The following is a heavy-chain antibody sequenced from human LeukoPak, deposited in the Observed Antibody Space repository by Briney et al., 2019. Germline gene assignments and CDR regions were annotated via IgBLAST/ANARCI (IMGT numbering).Heavy chain of an antibody. V-gene: IGHV1-18*01. CDR1: GYTFTSYG. CDR2: ISVLNGNI. CDR3: ARQSYSSGWNFDY. Sequence: ASVKVSCKASGYTFTSYGISWVRQAPGQGLEWMGWISVLNGNINYAQELQGRVTMTTDTSTSTAYMELRSLRSDDTAVYYCARQSYSSGWNFDYWGQGTLVTVSS. J-gene: IGHJ4*02. D-gene: IGHD6-19*01.